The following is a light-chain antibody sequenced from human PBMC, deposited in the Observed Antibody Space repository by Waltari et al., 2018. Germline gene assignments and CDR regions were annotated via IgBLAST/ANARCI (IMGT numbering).Light chain of an antibody. CDR2: DXX. V-gene: IGLV2-8*01. Sequence: VLTPPPSASRSPGQSVTISRTGSSSDVGXYYSVPWYQRHPGTAPKLMIXDXXKRPSGXXXXFXGSKSGNTASLTVSGXQVEDEGXXYCGSYADTXTXVFGGXTXLTVL. CDR3: GSYADTXTXV. CDR1: SSDVGXYYS. J-gene: IGLJ3*02.